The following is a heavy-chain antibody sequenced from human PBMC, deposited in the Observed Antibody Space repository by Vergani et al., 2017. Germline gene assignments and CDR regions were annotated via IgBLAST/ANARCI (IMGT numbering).Heavy chain of an antibody. CDR2: IKQDGSEK. V-gene: IGHV3-7*01. CDR3: ARDRVRFLEWSDAFDI. CDR1: GFTFSSYW. D-gene: IGHD3-3*01. Sequence: VQLVESGGGLVKPGGSLRLSCAASGFTFSSYWMSWVRQAPGKGLEWVANIKQDGSEKYYVDSVKGRFTISRDNAKNSLYLQMNSLRAEDTAVYYCARDRVRFLEWSDAFDIWGQGTMVTVSS. J-gene: IGHJ3*02.